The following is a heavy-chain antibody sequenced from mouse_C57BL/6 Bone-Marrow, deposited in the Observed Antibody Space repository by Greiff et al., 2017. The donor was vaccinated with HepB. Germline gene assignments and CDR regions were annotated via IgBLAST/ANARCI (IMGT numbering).Heavy chain of an antibody. D-gene: IGHD2-14*01. J-gene: IGHJ4*01. Sequence: EVMLVESGEGLVKPGGSLKLSCAASGFTFSSYAMSWVRQTPEKRLEWVAYISSGGDYIYYADTVKGRFTISRDNARNTLYLQMSSLKSEDTAMYYCTRDRVLPYAMDYWGQGTSVTVSS. CDR1: GFTFSSYA. CDR3: TRDRVLPYAMDY. CDR2: ISSGGDYI. V-gene: IGHV5-9-1*02.